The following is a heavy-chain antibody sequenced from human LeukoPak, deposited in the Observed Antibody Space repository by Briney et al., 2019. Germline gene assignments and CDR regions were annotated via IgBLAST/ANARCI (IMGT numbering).Heavy chain of an antibody. J-gene: IGHJ4*02. CDR1: GFSFSIYS. V-gene: IGHV3-48*04. D-gene: IGHD4-17*01. Sequence: GGSLRLSCTASGFSFSIYSMNWVRQAPGKGPEWVSYITSGSSTLYYADSVKGRFTISRDNAKNSLYLQMNGLRVEDTAVYYCARDSASPPVTFDYWGLGTLVTVSS. CDR3: ARDSASPPVTFDY. CDR2: ITSGSSTL.